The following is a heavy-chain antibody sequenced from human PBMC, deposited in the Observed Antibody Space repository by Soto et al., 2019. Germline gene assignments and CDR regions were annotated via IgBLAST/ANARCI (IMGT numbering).Heavy chain of an antibody. D-gene: IGHD3-16*02. V-gene: IGHV3-53*01. J-gene: IGHJ3*02. CDR2: IYSGGSS. Sequence: EVQLVESGGGLIQPGGSLRLSCAASGFTVSSNYMSWVRQTPGKGLEWVSIIYSGGSSYYADSVKGRFPISRDNSXNXRXXEMNSRRAEDAAVYYCASCSMITFGGVIVDDAFDMWGQGAMVSVSS. CDR1: GFTVSSNY. CDR3: ASCSMITFGGVIVDDAFDM.